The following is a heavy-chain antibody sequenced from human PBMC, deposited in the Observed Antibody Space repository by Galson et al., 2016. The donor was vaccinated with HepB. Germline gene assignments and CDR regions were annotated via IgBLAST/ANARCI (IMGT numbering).Heavy chain of an antibody. V-gene: IGHV3-23*01. J-gene: IGHJ4*02. CDR1: GFTFSNYA. Sequence: SLRLSCAASGFTFSNYAMSWVRQAPGKGLEWVSAISGSGGSTYYADSVKGRFTISRDNSKNTLYLQMNSLRADDTAVYYCAKESGLWNVKTDFDYWGQGTVVTVSS. D-gene: IGHD1-1*01. CDR2: ISGSGGST. CDR3: AKESGLWNVKTDFDY.